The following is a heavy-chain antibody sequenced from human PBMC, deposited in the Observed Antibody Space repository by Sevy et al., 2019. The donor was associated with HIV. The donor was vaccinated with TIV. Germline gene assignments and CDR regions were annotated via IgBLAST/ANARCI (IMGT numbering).Heavy chain of an antibody. V-gene: IGHV3-7*01. D-gene: IGHD3-22*01. J-gene: IGHJ4*02. CDR1: GFTFSNYW. Sequence: GESLKISCAASGFTFSNYWMSWVRQAPGKGLEWVANIKQDGSQKYYVDSVKGRFTISRDNAKNSLFLQMNSLRAEDTAVYYCARQGGYYYDSSGYYSEAKPYYFDYWGQGTLVTVSS. CDR2: IKQDGSQK. CDR3: ARQGGYYYDSSGYYSEAKPYYFDY.